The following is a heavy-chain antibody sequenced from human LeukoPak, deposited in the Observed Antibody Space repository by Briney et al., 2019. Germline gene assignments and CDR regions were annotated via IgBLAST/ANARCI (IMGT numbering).Heavy chain of an antibody. D-gene: IGHD2-2*01. CDR1: GGSISSGSYY. CDR2: IYTSGST. CDR3: ASEKPSDIVVVPAPPYAFDI. Sequence: SQTLSLTCTVSGGSISSGSYYWSWIRQPAGKGLEWVGRIYTSGSTNYNPSLKSRVTISVDTSKNQFSPKLGSVTAADTAVYYCASEKPSDIVVVPAPPYAFDIWGQGTMVTVSS. J-gene: IGHJ3*02. V-gene: IGHV4-61*02.